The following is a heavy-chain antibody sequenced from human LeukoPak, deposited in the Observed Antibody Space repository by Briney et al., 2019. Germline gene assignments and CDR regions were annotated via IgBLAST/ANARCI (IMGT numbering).Heavy chain of an antibody. CDR1: GGSISSYY. D-gene: IGHD3-10*01. V-gene: IGHV4-59*01. J-gene: IGHJ4*02. CDR2: IYYSGST. CDR3: ARVGKNTMVRGFPLDY. Sequence: SETLSLTCTVSGGSISSYYWSWIRQPPGKGLEWIGYIYYSGSTNYNPSLKSRVTISVDTSKNQFSLKLSSVTAADTAVYYCARVGKNTMVRGFPLDYWGQGTLVTVSS.